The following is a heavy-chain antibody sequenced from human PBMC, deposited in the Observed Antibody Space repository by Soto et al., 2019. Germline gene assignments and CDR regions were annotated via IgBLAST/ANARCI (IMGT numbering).Heavy chain of an antibody. J-gene: IGHJ4*02. V-gene: IGHV4-31*03. CDR2: IYYSGST. Sequence: SETLSLTCTVSGGSISSGGYYWSWIRQHPGKGLEWIGYIYYSGSTYYNPSLKSRVTISVDTSKTQFSLKLSSVTAADTAVYYCARGVGYGYSYGFPYYFAYWAQGTLVTVSS. CDR3: ARGVGYGYSYGFPYYFAY. CDR1: GGSISSGGYY. D-gene: IGHD5-18*01.